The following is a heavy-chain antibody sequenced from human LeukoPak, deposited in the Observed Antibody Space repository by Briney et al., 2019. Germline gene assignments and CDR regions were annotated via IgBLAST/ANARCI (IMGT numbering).Heavy chain of an antibody. CDR3: ASQHYARFDP. CDR1: GFIFSSYG. D-gene: IGHD3-16*01. V-gene: IGHV3-7*01. J-gene: IGHJ5*02. Sequence: GGSLRLSCAASGFIFSSYGMNWVRQAPGKGLEWVGNIQPDGSEQYPVDSLRGRFTISRDNARNSLFLQMNNLRVEDTAVYYCASQHYARFDPWGQGTLVTVSS. CDR2: IQPDGSEQ.